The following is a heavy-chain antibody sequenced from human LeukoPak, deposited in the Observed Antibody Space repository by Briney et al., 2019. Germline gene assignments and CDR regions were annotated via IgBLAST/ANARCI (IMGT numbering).Heavy chain of an antibody. V-gene: IGHV1-69*13. J-gene: IGHJ1*01. D-gene: IGHD4-23*01. CDR1: GGTFSSYA. CDR3: ARTTTVVTEYFQH. Sequence: ASVKVSCKASGGTFSSYAINWVRQAPGQGLEWMGGIIPIFGTTNYAQKFQGRVTITADESTSTAYMELSSLRSEDTAVYFCARTTTVVTEYFQHWGQGTLVTVSS. CDR2: IIPIFGTT.